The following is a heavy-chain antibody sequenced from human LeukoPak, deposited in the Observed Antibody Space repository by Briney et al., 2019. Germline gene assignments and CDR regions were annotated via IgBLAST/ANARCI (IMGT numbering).Heavy chain of an antibody. V-gene: IGHV3-30*02. Sequence: GGSLRLSCAASGFTFSSYGMHWVRQAPGKGLEWVAFIRYDGSNKYYADSVKGRFTISRDNSKNTLYLQMNSLRAEDTAVYYCAKDFSARLSSGHPTGYWGQGTLVTVSS. CDR2: IRYDGSNK. D-gene: IGHD3-22*01. CDR3: AKDFSARLSSGHPTGY. CDR1: GFTFSSYG. J-gene: IGHJ4*02.